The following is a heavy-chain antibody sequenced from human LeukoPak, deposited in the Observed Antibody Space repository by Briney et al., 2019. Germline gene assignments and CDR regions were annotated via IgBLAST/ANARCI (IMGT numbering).Heavy chain of an antibody. D-gene: IGHD3-22*01. CDR3: ARRGYYYDSSGYYSYEGRDY. CDR1: GFSFSSYS. J-gene: IGHJ4*02. CDR2: ISSSSSYI. V-gene: IGHV3-21*01. Sequence: GGSLRLSCAASGFSFSSYSMNWVRQAPGKGLEWVSFISSSSSYIDYADSVKGRFTISRDNAKNSLFPQMNSLRAEDMAVYYCARRGYYYDSSGYYSYEGRDYWGQGTLVTVSA.